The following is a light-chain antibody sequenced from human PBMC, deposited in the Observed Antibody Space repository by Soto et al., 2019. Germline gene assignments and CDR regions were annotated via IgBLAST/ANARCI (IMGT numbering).Light chain of an antibody. CDR3: ASYTGSSTYV. V-gene: IGLV2-14*03. CDR1: SGDVGFYDF. CDR2: GVT. J-gene: IGLJ3*02. Sequence: QSVLTQPASMSGSPGQLITISCTGTSGDVGFYDFVSWYQQHPGKVPRLIIYGVTKRPSGVSHRFSGSKSGNTASLTISGLQVEDEADYSCASYTGSSTYVFGGGTKLTVL.